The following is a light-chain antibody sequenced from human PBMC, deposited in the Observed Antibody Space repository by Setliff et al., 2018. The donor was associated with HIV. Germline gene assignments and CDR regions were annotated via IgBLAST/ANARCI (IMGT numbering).Light chain of an antibody. J-gene: IGLJ1*01. CDR2: SFT. CDR1: SSSIGAGFD. CDR3: QSYDSSLSGYV. V-gene: IGLV1-40*01. Sequence: QSVLTRPPSVSGAPGQRVTISCTGSSSSIGAGFDVHWYQQFPGTAPKLLIYSFTNRPSGVPDRFSGSKSGTSASLAIAGLQAEDEADYYCQSYDSSLSGYVFGTGTKVTVL.